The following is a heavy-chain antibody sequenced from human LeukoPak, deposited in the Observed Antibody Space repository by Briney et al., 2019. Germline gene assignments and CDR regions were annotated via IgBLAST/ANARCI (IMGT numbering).Heavy chain of an antibody. D-gene: IGHD3-10*01. J-gene: IGHJ4*02. CDR1: GFTFSSYS. V-gene: IGHV3-21*01. CDR3: ARGGITMVRGVVYFDY. Sequence: GGSLRLSCAASGFTFSSYSMNWVHQAPGKGLEWVSYISSSSSYIYYADSVKGRFTISRDNAKNSLYLQMNSLRAEDTAVYYCARGGITMVRGVVYFDYWGQGTLVTVSS. CDR2: ISSSSSYI.